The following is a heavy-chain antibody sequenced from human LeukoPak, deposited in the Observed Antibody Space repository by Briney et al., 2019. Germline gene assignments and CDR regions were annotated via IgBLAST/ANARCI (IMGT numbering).Heavy chain of an antibody. J-gene: IGHJ6*03. V-gene: IGHV3-23*01. D-gene: IGHD3-10*01. CDR1: GFTFSSYA. CDR2: ISGSGGST. Sequence: PGGSLRLSCAASGFTFSSYAMSWVRQAPGKGLEWVSAISGSGGSTYYADSVKGRFTISRDNSKNTLYLQMNSLRAEDTAVYYCAKRYGSGSYYNDHYYYYMDVWGKGTTVTVSS. CDR3: AKRYGSGSYYNDHYYYYMDV.